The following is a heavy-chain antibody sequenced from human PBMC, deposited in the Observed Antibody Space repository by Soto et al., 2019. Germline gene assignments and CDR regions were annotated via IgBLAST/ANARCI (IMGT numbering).Heavy chain of an antibody. CDR3: AKGKSSNYVSHAFDV. Sequence: VGSLRLSCAASGFTFNIYAMSWVRQAPGKGLEWVSGISGGGGSTHYADSVKGRFTISRDNSKNTPYLQMNSLRGEDTAVYYCAKGKSSNYVSHAFDVWGQGTMVTVSS. D-gene: IGHD3-10*02. CDR2: ISGGGGST. CDR1: GFTFNIYA. V-gene: IGHV3-23*01. J-gene: IGHJ3*01.